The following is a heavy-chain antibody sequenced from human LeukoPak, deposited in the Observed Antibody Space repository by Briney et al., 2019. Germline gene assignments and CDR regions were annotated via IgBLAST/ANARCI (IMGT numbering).Heavy chain of an antibody. J-gene: IGHJ6*03. V-gene: IGHV4-38-2*02. CDR2: IYHSGST. Sequence: SETLSLTCTVSGYSISSGYYWGWIRQPPGKGLEWIGCIYHSGSTYYNPSLKSRVTISVDTSKNQFSLKLSSVTAADTAVYYCAREGDNYYMDVWGKGTTVTVSS. CDR3: AREGDNYYMDV. CDR1: GYSISSGYY. D-gene: IGHD3-16*01.